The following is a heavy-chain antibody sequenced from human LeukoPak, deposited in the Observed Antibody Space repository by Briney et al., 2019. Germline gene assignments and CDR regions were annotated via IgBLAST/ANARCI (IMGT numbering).Heavy chain of an antibody. CDR1: GDSVSSTNYY. CDR2: TYYSGNT. D-gene: IGHD3-22*01. CDR3: ARGVDYYDRTLYYFDY. J-gene: IGHJ4*02. V-gene: IGHV4-39*07. Sequence: TSETLSLTCVVSGDSVSSTNYYWGWIRQPPGKGLEWIGTTYYSGNTYYNPSLKSRVTISVDTSKNQFSLKLSSVTAADTAVYYCARGVDYYDRTLYYFDYWGQGTLVTVSS.